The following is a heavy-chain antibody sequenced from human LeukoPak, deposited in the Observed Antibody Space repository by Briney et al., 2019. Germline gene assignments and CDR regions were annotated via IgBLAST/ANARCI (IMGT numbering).Heavy chain of an antibody. CDR1: GGSFSGYY. D-gene: IGHD5-12*01. CDR3: ARVRGSSGYDGNYYYHYMDV. V-gene: IGHV4-34*01. Sequence: PSETLSLTCAVYGGSFSGYYWSWIRQPPGKGLEWIGEINHSGSTNYNPSLKSRATISVDTSKNQFSLNLSSVTAADTAVYYCARVRGSSGYDGNYYYHYMDVWGKGTTVTISS. CDR2: INHSGST. J-gene: IGHJ6*03.